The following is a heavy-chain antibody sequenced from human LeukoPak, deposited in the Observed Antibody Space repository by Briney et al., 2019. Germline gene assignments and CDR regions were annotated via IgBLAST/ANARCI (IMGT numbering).Heavy chain of an antibody. CDR1: GYTFTSYY. V-gene: IGHV1-46*01. CDR3: ASEPLPNWFDP. Sequence: ASVKVSCKASGYTFTSYYMHWVRQAPGQGLEWMGIINPNGGSTSYAQKFQGRVTITADKSTSTAYMELSSLRSEDTAVYYCASEPLPNWFDPWGQGTLVTVSS. J-gene: IGHJ5*02. CDR2: INPNGGST.